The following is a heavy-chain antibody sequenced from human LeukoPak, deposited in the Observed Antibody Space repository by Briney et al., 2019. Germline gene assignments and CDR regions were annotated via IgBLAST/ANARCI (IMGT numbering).Heavy chain of an antibody. CDR3: ARDYYDSSGYYLYYFDY. CDR1: GYTFTGYY. CDR2: ISTYDDNI. D-gene: IGHD3-22*01. J-gene: IGHJ4*02. V-gene: IGHV1-18*04. Sequence: GASVKVSCKASGYTFTGYYMHWVRQAPGQGLEWMGWISTYDDNIKYAQSLQGRLTLTIDTSTSTAYMELRSLTSDDTAVYYCARDYYDSSGYYLYYFDYWGQGTLVTVSS.